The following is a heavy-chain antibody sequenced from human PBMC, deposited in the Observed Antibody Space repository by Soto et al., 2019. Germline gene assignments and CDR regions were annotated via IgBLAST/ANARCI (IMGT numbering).Heavy chain of an antibody. J-gene: IGHJ4*02. Sequence: GSLRLSCKGSEFTFSSYVMTWVRQAPGKGLDETSSFGLGGTYYTDTVKGRFTISRDNSQSTLYLQMNSLIAEDTSVYYCAKGTDLWSGNMPHFFDYWGQGTLVTVSS. V-gene: IGHV3-23*01. CDR2: FGLGGT. D-gene: IGHD3-3*01. CDR3: AKGTDLWSGNMPHFFDY. CDR1: EFTFSSYV.